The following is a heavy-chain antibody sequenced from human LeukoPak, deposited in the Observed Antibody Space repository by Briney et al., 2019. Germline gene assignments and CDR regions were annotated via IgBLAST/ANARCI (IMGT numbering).Heavy chain of an antibody. D-gene: IGHD6-19*01. V-gene: IGHV1-69*13. CDR2: IIPMFGTA. J-gene: IGHJ4*02. CDR3: ARVDRYSSWGNYFDY. CDR1: GGTFSGYV. Sequence: SVKVSCKASGGTFSGYVISWVRQAPGQGLEWMGGIIPMFGTANYAQKFQGRVTITADESTSTAYMELSSLRSEDTAVYYCARVDRYSSWGNYFDYWGQGTLVTVSS.